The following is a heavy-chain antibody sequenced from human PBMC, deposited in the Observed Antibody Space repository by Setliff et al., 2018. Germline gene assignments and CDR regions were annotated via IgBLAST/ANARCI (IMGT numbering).Heavy chain of an antibody. CDR3: RFWSYVYKNDY. J-gene: IGHJ4*02. V-gene: IGHV4-38-2*01. D-gene: IGHD3-16*01. Sequence: SETLSLTCAVSGYSISNGFYWGWIRQSPVKGLEWIGSLFDGGSAYYSPSLKSRLTISVDTSKRQFSLKLISVTAADTAVYYCRFWSYVYKNDYWAQGTLVTVSS. CDR2: LFDGGSA. CDR1: GYSISNGFY.